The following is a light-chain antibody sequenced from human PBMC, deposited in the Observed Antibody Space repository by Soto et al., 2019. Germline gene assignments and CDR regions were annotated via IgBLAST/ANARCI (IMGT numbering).Light chain of an antibody. CDR1: QSVSSRY. J-gene: IGKJ1*01. CDR3: QQYDKSPPWT. V-gene: IGKV3-20*01. CDR2: GAY. Sequence: EILLTQSPGTLSLSPGESATLSCRDSQSVSSRYLAWHQQKPGQAPRLLIYGAYSRATGIPDRFSGSGSGTDLTLTISRLEPEDFAVYYCQQYDKSPPWTCGQGTKVDIK.